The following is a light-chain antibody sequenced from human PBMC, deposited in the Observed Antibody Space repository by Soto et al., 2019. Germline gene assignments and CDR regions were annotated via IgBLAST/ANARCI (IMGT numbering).Light chain of an antibody. CDR1: SSDVGGYNY. CDR3: SSYTSSSTLV. CDR2: DVS. J-gene: IGLJ2*01. V-gene: IGLV2-14*03. Sequence: QSVPTQPASVSGSPGQSITISCTGTSSDVGGYNYVSWYQQHPGKAPKLIIYDVSNRPSGVSNRFSGSKSGNTASLTISGLQAEDESDYYCSSYTSSSTLVFGGGTKLTVL.